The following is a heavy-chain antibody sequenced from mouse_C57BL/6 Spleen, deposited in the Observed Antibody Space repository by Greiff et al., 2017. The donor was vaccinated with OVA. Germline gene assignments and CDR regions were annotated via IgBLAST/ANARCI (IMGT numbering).Heavy chain of an antibody. Sequence: EVQLQQSGAELVRPGASVKLSCTASGFNIKDDYMHWVKQRPEQGLEWIGWIDPETGDTEYASKVQGKATITADTSSNTAYLQLSSLTSEDTAVYYCTPAYFFWGTGTTVTVSS. J-gene: IGHJ1*03. CDR2: IDPETGDT. D-gene: IGHD1-1*01. CDR3: TPAYFF. CDR1: GFNIKDDY. V-gene: IGHV14-4*01.